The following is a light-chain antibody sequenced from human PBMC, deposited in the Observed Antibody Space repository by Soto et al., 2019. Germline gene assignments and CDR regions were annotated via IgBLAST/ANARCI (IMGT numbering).Light chain of an antibody. CDR3: QQYGSSPRT. CDR1: QSVSSSY. V-gene: IGKV3-20*01. CDR2: GAS. Sequence: EIVLTQSPGNLSLSPGERATLSCRASQSVSSSYLAWYQQKPGQAPRLLIYGASSRATGIPDRFSGSGSGTDCALTISRLEPEDLAVYYCQQYGSSPRTFGQGTKLEIK. J-gene: IGKJ2*01.